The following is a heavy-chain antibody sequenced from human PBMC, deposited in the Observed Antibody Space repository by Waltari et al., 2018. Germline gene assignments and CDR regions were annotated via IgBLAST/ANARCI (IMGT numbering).Heavy chain of an antibody. V-gene: IGHV3-23*01. CDR3: AKHAGSTSYYYYYMDG. J-gene: IGHJ6*03. CDR1: GFTFSSYA. D-gene: IGHD2-2*01. CDR2: ISGSGGST. Sequence: EVQLLESGGGLVQPGGSLRLSCAASGFTFSSYAMSWVRQAPGKGVEWVSAISGSGGSTSYADSLKGRFTISRDNSKNTLYRQINSLRAEDTAEYYCAKHAGSTSYYYYYMDGWGKGTTVTVSS.